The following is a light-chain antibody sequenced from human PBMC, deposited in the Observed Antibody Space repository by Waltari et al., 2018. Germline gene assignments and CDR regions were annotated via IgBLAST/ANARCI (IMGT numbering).Light chain of an antibody. J-gene: IGKJ4*01. CDR3: QQYDGLVLT. Sequence: WRAGQGDSSISLVWHQQKPGQAPRLVIYGTSNRATGIPDRFSGSGSGTDFTLTISRLEPEDFAVYYCQQYDGLVLTFGGGTKVEI. V-gene: IGKV3-20*01. CDR2: GTS. CDR1: QGDSSIS.